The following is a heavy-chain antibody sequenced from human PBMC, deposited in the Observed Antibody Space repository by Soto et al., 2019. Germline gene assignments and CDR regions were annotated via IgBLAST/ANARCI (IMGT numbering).Heavy chain of an antibody. J-gene: IGHJ3*02. CDR1: GYTFTYRY. CDR3: ASLGEAITTGPNDAFEI. CDR2: ITPFNGNT. V-gene: IGHV1-45*02. D-gene: IGHD3-3*01. Sequence: ASVKVSCKASGYTFTYRYLHWVRQAPGQALEWMGWITPFNGNTNYAQKFQDRVTITRDRSMSTAYMELSSLRSEDTAMYYCASLGEAITTGPNDAFEIWGQGTMVTVSS.